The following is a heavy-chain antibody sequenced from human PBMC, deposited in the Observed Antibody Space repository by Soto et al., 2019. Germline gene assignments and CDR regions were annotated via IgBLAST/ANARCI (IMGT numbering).Heavy chain of an antibody. CDR1: GFTFSSYG. V-gene: IGHV3-33*01. J-gene: IGHJ6*02. Sequence: QVQLVESGGGVVQPGRSLRLSCAASGFTFSSYGMHWVRQAPGKGLEWVAVIWYDGSNKYYADSVKGRFTISRDNSKNTLYLNMNSLRAEDTAVDYCARDLGSYYGGGYYYGMDVWGQGTTVTVSS. CDR2: IWYDGSNK. CDR3: ARDLGSYYGGGYYYGMDV. D-gene: IGHD1-26*01.